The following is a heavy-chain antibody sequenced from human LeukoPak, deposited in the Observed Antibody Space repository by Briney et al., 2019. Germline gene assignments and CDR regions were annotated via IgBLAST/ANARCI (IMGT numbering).Heavy chain of an antibody. J-gene: IGHJ4*02. D-gene: IGHD1-7*01. Sequence: ASVKVSCKASGYTFTGYYMHWVRQAPGQGLEWMGRINPNSGGTNYAQKFQGRVTMTRDTSISTAYMELSRLRSDDTAVYYCARDKRGIITGPTFDYWGQGTLVTVSS. CDR3: ARDKRGIITGPTFDY. V-gene: IGHV1-2*06. CDR1: GYTFTGYY. CDR2: INPNSGGT.